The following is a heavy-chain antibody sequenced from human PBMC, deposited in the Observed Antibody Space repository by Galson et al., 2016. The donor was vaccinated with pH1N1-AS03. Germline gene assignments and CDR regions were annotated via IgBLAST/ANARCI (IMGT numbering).Heavy chain of an antibody. Sequence: SLRLSCAATGFTVSSGYHMSWVRQAPGKGLEWVSVIHPGGDTYNADSVKGRFTISRDNFENMVYLQMNSLRPEDTAVYYCAGDEGFANGINVWGQGTTDTVSS. D-gene: IGHD3-3*01. CDR2: IHPGGDT. V-gene: IGHV3-66*02. CDR1: GFTVSSGY. J-gene: IGHJ6*02. CDR3: AGDEGFANGINV.